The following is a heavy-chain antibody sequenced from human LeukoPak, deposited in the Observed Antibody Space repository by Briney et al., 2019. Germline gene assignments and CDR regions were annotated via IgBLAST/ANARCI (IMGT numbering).Heavy chain of an antibody. Sequence: LGGSLRLSCSASEFTFSSYAMHWVRQAPGKGLEYVSAISSNGGSTYYADSVKGRFTISRDNSKNTLYLQMSSLRAEDTAVYYCLKGYCSSISCYGDYWGQGTLVTVSS. D-gene: IGHD2-2*01. V-gene: IGHV3-64D*09. CDR3: LKGYCSSISCYGDY. CDR2: ISSNGGST. CDR1: EFTFSSYA. J-gene: IGHJ4*02.